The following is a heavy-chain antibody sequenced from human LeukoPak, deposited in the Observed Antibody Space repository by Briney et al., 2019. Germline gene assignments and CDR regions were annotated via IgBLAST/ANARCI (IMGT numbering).Heavy chain of an antibody. J-gene: IGHJ5*02. V-gene: IGHV1-46*01. Sequence: ASVKVSCKASGGTFSSYAINWVRQAPGQGLEWMGIINPSGGSTSYAQKFQGRVTMTRDTSTSTVYMELSSLRSEDTAVYYCARDYYDSSGSPRFDPWGQGTLVTVSS. CDR2: INPSGGST. CDR1: GGTFSSYA. D-gene: IGHD3-22*01. CDR3: ARDYYDSSGSPRFDP.